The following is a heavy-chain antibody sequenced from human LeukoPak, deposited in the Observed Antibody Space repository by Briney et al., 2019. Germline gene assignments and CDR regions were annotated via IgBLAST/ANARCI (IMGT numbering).Heavy chain of an antibody. V-gene: IGHV1-8*03. CDR1: GYTFTSYD. Sequence: GASVKVSCKASGYTFTSYDINWVRQATGQGLEWMGWMNPNSGNTGYAQKFQGRVTITRNTSISTAYMELSGLRSEDTAVYYCARGRTYYYDSSGYLNWFDPWGQGTLVTVSS. CDR3: ARGRTYYYDSSGYLNWFDP. J-gene: IGHJ5*02. CDR2: MNPNSGNT. D-gene: IGHD3-22*01.